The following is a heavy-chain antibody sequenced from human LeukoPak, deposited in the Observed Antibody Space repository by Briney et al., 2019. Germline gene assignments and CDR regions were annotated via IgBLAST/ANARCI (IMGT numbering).Heavy chain of an antibody. D-gene: IGHD5-18*01. Sequence: SETLSLTCTVSGGSISSYYWSWIRQPPGEGLERIGYIFYSGSTYYNPSLKSRVTMSVDTSKNQFSLNLSSVTAADTAVYYCASISTAKNYWGQGTLVTVSS. CDR1: GGSISSYY. J-gene: IGHJ4*02. CDR2: IFYSGST. V-gene: IGHV4-59*08. CDR3: ASISTAKNY.